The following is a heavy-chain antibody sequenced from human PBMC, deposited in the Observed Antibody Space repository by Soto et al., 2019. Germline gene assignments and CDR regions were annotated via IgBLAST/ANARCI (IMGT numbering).Heavy chain of an antibody. CDR1: GFTFSSYS. V-gene: IGHV3-21*01. J-gene: IGHJ4*02. CDR3: ASRVAYSRGWEQIDY. CDR2: ISSSSSYI. Sequence: PGGSLRLSCAASGFTFSSYSMNWVRQAPGKGLEWVSSISSSSSYIYYADSVKGRFTISRDNAKNSLYLQMNSLRAEDTAVYYCASRVAYSRGWEQIDYWGQGTLVTVSS. D-gene: IGHD6-19*01.